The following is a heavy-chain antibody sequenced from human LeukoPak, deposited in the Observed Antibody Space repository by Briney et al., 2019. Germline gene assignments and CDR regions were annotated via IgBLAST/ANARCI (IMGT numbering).Heavy chain of an antibody. CDR1: GYSFTGYY. Sequence: ASVKVSCKASGYSFTGYYIHWVRQAPEQGLEWMGWINPNSGGTNYVQKFQGRVTMTRDMSISTAYMELSRLRSDDTAVYYCARFSGDYKTYDYWGQGTLVTVSS. V-gene: IGHV1-2*02. CDR3: ARFSGDYKTYDY. D-gene: IGHD4-17*01. CDR2: INPNSGGT. J-gene: IGHJ4*02.